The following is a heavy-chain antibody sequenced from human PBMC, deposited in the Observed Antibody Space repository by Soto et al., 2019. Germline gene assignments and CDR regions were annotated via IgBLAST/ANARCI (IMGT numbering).Heavy chain of an antibody. CDR3: ARDTYYYDSSDHFSDDAFDI. CDR2: ISNDGSST. CDR1: GFTSSSYW. V-gene: IGHV3-74*01. Sequence: EVQLVESGGGLVQPGGSLRLSCAASGFTSSSYWIHWVRQAPGKGLVWVSRISNDGSSTNYADSVKGRFTISRDNAKNTVYLQMNSLRAEDTAVYYCARDTYYYDSSDHFSDDAFDIWGQGKMVTVSS. J-gene: IGHJ3*02. D-gene: IGHD3-22*01.